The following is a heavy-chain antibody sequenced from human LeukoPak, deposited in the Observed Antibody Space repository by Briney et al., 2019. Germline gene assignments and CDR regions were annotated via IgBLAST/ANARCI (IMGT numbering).Heavy chain of an antibody. CDR2: INPSGGST. D-gene: IGHD2-15*01. CDR3: ARSGGSCYSVGGYPCYYGMDV. V-gene: IGHV1-46*01. J-gene: IGHJ6*02. Sequence: ASVKVSCKASGYTFTSYYMHRVRQAPGQGLEWMGIINPSGGSTSYAQKFQGRVTMTRDTSTSTVYMELSSLRSEDTAVYYCARSGGSCYSVGGYPCYYGMDVWRQGTTVTVSS. CDR1: GYTFTSYY.